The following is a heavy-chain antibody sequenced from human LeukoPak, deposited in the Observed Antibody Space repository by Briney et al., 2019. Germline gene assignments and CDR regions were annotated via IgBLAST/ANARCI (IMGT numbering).Heavy chain of an antibody. D-gene: IGHD3-22*01. CDR1: GFTFTTYW. V-gene: IGHV3-15*01. Sequence: GGSLTLSCATSGFTFTTYWMNWVRQAPGKGLEWVGFIRSKAYGGTTEYAASVKGRFTISRDDSKNTLYLQMNSLKTEDTAVYYCTTDPLSCYYDSSGYYYWGQGTLVTVSS. J-gene: IGHJ4*02. CDR2: IRSKAYGGTT. CDR3: TTDPLSCYYDSSGYYY.